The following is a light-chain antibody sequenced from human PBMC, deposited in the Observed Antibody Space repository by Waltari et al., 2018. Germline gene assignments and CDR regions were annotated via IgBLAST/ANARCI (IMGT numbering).Light chain of an antibody. J-gene: IGKJ5*01. CDR1: QSIADN. CDR2: GAS. CDR3: QQYNHWPPIT. Sequence: SCRASQSIADNLAWYQQKPAQAPRLLIYGASTRATGVPARFRGSGSGTEFTLTISSLQSEDVAVYYCQQYNHWPPITFGQGTRLEIK. V-gene: IGKV3-15*01.